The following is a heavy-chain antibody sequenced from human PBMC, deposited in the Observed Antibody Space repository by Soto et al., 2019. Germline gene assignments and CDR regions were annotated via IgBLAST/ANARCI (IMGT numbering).Heavy chain of an antibody. CDR2: IYHSGRT. CDR1: SYSISSGYY. CDR3: ATTSGSYQY. V-gene: IGHV4-38-2*01. D-gene: IGHD1-26*01. J-gene: IGHJ4*02. Sequence: PSETLSLTCAVSSYSISSGYYWGWIRQPPGKGLEWIGSIYHSGRTYYNPSLQSRVTISVGTSKNQFYLKLSSVTAADTAVYYCATTSGSYQYWGQGTLVTVSS.